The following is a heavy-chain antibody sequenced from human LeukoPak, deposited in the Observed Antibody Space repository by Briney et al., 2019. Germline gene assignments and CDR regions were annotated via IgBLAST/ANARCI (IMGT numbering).Heavy chain of an antibody. Sequence: GGSLRLSCAVSGITFTSYWMSWVRQAPGKGLEWVANIKQDGGEKYYVDSVKGRFTISRDNAKNSLYLQMNSLRAEDTAVYYCARVKGLRSPPSDAFDIWGQGTMVTVSS. CDR2: IKQDGGEK. J-gene: IGHJ3*02. CDR3: ARVKGLRSPPSDAFDI. CDR1: GITFTSYW. V-gene: IGHV3-7*01.